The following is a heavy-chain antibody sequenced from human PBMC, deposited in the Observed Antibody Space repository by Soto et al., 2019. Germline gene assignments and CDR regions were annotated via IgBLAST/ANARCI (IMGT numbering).Heavy chain of an antibody. Sequence: ASVKVSCKXSGYTFTSYYMNWVRQAPGQGLEWMGWINPNSGGTNYAQKFQGRVTMTRDTSISTAYMELSRLRSDDTAVYYCARPDTYYYDSSGFRWGQGTLVTVSS. CDR3: ARPDTYYYDSSGFR. V-gene: IGHV1-2*02. CDR1: GYTFTSYY. D-gene: IGHD3-22*01. J-gene: IGHJ4*02. CDR2: INPNSGGT.